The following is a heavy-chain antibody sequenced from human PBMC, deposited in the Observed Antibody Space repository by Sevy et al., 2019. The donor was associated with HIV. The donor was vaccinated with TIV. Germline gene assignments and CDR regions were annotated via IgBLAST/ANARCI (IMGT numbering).Heavy chain of an antibody. Sequence: GESLKISCAASGFTFSSYDMHWVRQATGKGLEWVSAIGTAGDTYYPGSVKGRFTISRENAKNSLYLQMNSLRAGDTAVYYCARATYYYDSSGYSRYYFDYWGQGTLVTVSS. CDR2: IGTAGDT. CDR3: ARATYYYDSSGYSRYYFDY. D-gene: IGHD3-22*01. CDR1: GFTFSSYD. V-gene: IGHV3-13*01. J-gene: IGHJ4*02.